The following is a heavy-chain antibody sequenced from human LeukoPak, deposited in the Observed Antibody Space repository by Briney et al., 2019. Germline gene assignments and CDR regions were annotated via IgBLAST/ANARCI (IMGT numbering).Heavy chain of an antibody. D-gene: IGHD6-19*01. CDR1: GFTFSSYG. CDR3: ARDQEVAGAFDI. V-gene: IGHV3-33*08. Sequence: SGGSLRLSCAASGFTFSSYGMHWVRQAPGKGLEWVAVIWYDGSNKYYADSVKGRFTISRDNSKNTLYLQMNSLRAEDTAVYYCARDQEVAGAFDIWGQGTMVTVSS. CDR2: IWYDGSNK. J-gene: IGHJ3*02.